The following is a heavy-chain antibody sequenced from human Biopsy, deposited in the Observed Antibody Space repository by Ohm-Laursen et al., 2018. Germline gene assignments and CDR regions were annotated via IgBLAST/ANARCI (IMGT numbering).Heavy chain of an antibody. CDR2: ISWDGSTT. CDR3: ARDSSGTARAGGMDV. V-gene: IGHV3-43D*04. D-gene: IGHD6-6*01. Sequence: SLRLSCAASGFTFDDYGMHWVRQAPGKGLEWVSLISWDGSTTYYADSVKGRFTISRDNSKNSLYLQMNSLRAEDTAVYYCARDSSGTARAGGMDVWGQGTTVTVSS. CDR1: GFTFDDYG. J-gene: IGHJ6*02.